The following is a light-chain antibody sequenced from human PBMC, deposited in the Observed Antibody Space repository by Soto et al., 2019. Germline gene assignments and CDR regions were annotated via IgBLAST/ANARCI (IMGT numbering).Light chain of an antibody. V-gene: IGKV3-20*01. CDR3: QQYGSSPPYT. CDR2: GAS. Sequence: EFVLTQSPGTLSLSPGERATLSCRASQTIMSNYLDWYQQKPGQAPRLLIFGASSRATAIPDRFSGSGSGTDFTVTISRLEPEDFAVYYCQQYGSSPPYTFGQGTKLEIK. CDR1: QTIMSNY. J-gene: IGKJ2*01.